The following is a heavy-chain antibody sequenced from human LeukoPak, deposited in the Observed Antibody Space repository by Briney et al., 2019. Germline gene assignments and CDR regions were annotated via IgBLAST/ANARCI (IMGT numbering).Heavy chain of an antibody. Sequence: ASVKSSCKASGYTLTAYSMHWVRQAPGQGLEWRGWIQSNRGGTNSAQTLQGRFSMTRDPSIITAHIEWSRLRFDRTAGSYCSKESRGSRIAAAGKVWFDPWGQGTLVTVSS. CDR1: GYTLTAYS. CDR3: SKESRGSRIAAAGKVWFDP. D-gene: IGHD6-13*01. V-gene: IGHV1-2*02. J-gene: IGHJ5*02. CDR2: IQSNRGGT.